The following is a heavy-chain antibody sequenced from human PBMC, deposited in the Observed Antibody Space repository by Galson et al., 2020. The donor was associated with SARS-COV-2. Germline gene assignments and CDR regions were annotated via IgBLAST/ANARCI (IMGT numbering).Heavy chain of an antibody. D-gene: IGHD6-19*01. CDR3: AAGPVAGTGE. V-gene: IGHV4-34*01. J-gene: IGHJ4*02. CDR1: GGSFSGYY. Sequence: SETLSLTCAVYGGSFSGYYWSWIRQPPGKGLEWIGEINHSGSTNYNPSLKSRVTISVDTSKNQFSLKVTSVTAADTAVYFCAAGPVAGTGEWGQGALVTVSS. CDR2: INHSGST.